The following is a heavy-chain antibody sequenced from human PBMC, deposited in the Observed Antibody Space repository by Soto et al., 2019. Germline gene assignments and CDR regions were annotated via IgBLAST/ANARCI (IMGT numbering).Heavy chain of an antibody. CDR1: GFTFSSYS. D-gene: IGHD6-6*01. V-gene: IGHV3-48*02. Sequence: EVQLVESGGGLVQPGGSLRLSCAASGFTFSSYSMNWVRQAPGKGLEWVSYISSSSSTKYYADSVKGRFTISRDNAKNSLYLKMNSLRDEDTAVYYCARPEYSSSSYGMDVWGQGTTVTVSS. J-gene: IGHJ6*02. CDR3: ARPEYSSSSYGMDV. CDR2: ISSSSSTK.